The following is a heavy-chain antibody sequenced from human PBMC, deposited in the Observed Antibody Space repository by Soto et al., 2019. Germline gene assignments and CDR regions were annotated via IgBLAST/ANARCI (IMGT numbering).Heavy chain of an antibody. D-gene: IGHD2-2*01. J-gene: IGHJ4*02. CDR2: IYSGGST. CDR3: ARAPPYCISTSFYYFDY. V-gene: IGHV3-53*01. Sequence: GGSLRLSSAASGFPVSSNYMSWVRKTPGKGLEWVSVIYSGGSTYYADSVKGRFTISRDNSKNTLYLQMNSLRAEDTAVYYCARAPPYCISTSFYYFDYWGQGTLVTVSS. CDR1: GFPVSSNY.